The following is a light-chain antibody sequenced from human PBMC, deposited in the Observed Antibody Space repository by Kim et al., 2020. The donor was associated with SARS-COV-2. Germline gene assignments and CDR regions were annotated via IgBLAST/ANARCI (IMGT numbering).Light chain of an antibody. J-gene: IGLJ1*01. CDR1: KSDNRAGLY. CDR3: QSYDSSLSGYV. CDR2: WNR. Sequence: GVPMSRDGRKSDNRAGLYVNGYQALPRNAPKPLNYWNRKRPLGVPDRFSGSKSGTSASLAITGLQAEDEADYYCQSYDSSLSGYVFGTGTKVTVL. V-gene: IGLV1-40*01.